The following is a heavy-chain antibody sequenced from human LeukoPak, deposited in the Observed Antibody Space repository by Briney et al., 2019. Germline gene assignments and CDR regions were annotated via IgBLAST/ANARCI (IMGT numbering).Heavy chain of an antibody. D-gene: IGHD5-24*01. Sequence: GGSLRLSCAASGFTVANDRMSWVRQAPGKGLEWVSTVYGGGNTAYTDSVKGRFTISRDTSKNTLLLQMNSLRAEDTALYFCVRERFGAIVENWGQGALVIVSS. V-gene: IGHV3-53*01. CDR2: VYGGGNT. CDR3: VRERFGAIVEN. J-gene: IGHJ4*02. CDR1: GFTVANDR.